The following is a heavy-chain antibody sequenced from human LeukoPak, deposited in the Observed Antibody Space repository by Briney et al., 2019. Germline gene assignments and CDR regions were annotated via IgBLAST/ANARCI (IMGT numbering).Heavy chain of an antibody. V-gene: IGHV3-53*01. J-gene: IGHJ4*02. D-gene: IGHD6-19*01. CDR3: AKRESSGKYFDY. CDR2: IYSGGST. CDR1: GFTVSSNY. Sequence: GGSLRLSCAASGFTVSSNYMSWVRQAPGKGLEWVSVIYSGGSTYYADSVKGRFTISRDNSKNTLYLQMNSLRAGDTAVYYCAKRESSGKYFDYWGQGTLVTVSS.